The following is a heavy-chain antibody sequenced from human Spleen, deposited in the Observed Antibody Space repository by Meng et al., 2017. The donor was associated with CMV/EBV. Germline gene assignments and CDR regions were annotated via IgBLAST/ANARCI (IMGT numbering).Heavy chain of an antibody. V-gene: IGHV3-7*01. Sequence: GESLKISCVASGFTFSYYWMRWVRQAPGKGLEWVATIKQDGSEKYYVESVKGRFTTSTDKAKSLLYLQMDSLRAEDTAVYYCARVGAGYCSSTSCPLDYWGQGTLVTVSS. CDR1: GFTFSYYW. D-gene: IGHD2-2*01. CDR2: IKQDGSEK. J-gene: IGHJ4*02. CDR3: ARVGAGYCSSTSCPLDY.